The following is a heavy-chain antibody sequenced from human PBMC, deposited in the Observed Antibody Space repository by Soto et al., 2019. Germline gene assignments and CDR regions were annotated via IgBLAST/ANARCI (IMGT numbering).Heavy chain of an antibody. J-gene: IGHJ4*02. Sequence: QVQLVESGGGVVQPGRSLRLSCAASAFIFSDYALQWVRQAPGNGLEWVALIAFDGSDKYYADSVKGRFTISRDNSKNTLYLYMNTLTTEDTAVYYCVTASAKYIISSGDYWGQGTLVTVSS. CDR1: AFIFSDYA. D-gene: IGHD6-6*01. V-gene: IGHV3-30-3*01. CDR2: IAFDGSDK. CDR3: VTASAKYIISSGDY.